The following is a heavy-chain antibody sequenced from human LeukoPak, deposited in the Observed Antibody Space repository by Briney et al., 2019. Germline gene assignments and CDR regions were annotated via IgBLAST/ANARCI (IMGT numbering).Heavy chain of an antibody. CDR1: GYTFTSYG. CDR3: ARGAGYSSSWYRFDY. J-gene: IGHJ4*02. V-gene: IGHV1-18*01. Sequence: ASVKVSCKASGYTFTSYGISWVRQAPGQGLEWMGWISAYNGNTNYAQKLQGRVTMTTDTSTSTAYMELRSLRSEDTAVYYCARGAGYSSSWYRFDYWGQGTLVTVSS. CDR2: ISAYNGNT. D-gene: IGHD6-13*01.